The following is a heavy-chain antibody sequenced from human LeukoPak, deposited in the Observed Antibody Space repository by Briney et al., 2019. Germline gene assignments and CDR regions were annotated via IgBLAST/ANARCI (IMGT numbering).Heavy chain of an antibody. J-gene: IGHJ4*02. V-gene: IGHV4-59*01. CDR2: IYYSGST. CDR3: ARGRNSFDY. CDR1: GGSISSYY. Sequence: KASETLSLTCTVSGGSISSYYWSWIRQPPGKGLEWIGYIYYSGSTNYNPSLKSRVTISVDTSKNQFSLKLSSVTAADTAVYYCARGRNSFDYWGQGTLVTVSS.